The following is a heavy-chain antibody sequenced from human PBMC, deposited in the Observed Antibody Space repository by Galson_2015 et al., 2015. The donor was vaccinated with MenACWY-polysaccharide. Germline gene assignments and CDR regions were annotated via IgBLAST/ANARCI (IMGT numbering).Heavy chain of an antibody. Sequence: LSLTCTVSHGSLTSYYWRWIRQPAGKGLDWIGRIHASGGTTYNPSFRSRVTMSVDTSKNQFSLSLTSVTAADTAVYYCARRNLGNWFFDLWGRGTLVTVSS. CDR1: HGSLTSYY. CDR2: IHASGGT. V-gene: IGHV4-4*07. D-gene: IGHD1-14*01. CDR3: ARRNLGNWFFDL. J-gene: IGHJ2*01.